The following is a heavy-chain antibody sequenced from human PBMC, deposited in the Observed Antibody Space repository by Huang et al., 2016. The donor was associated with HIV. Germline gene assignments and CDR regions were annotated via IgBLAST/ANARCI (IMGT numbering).Heavy chain of an antibody. Sequence: QVQLVQSGAEVKKPGASVKVSCKASGFNFNNYDFNWVRQASGQGLEWMGWMNPKSGNTSYAQKFQGRVTITRNTSITTAYMERRSLRSEDTAVYYCARARGFLYDSTGYYSRYYFDSWGQGTLVTISS. CDR1: GFNFNNYD. CDR2: MNPKSGNT. V-gene: IGHV1-8*03. D-gene: IGHD3-22*01. CDR3: ARARGFLYDSTGYYSRYYFDS. J-gene: IGHJ4*02.